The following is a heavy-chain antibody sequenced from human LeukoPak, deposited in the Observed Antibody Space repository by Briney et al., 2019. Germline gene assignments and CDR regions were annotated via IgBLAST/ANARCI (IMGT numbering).Heavy chain of an antibody. V-gene: IGHV4-59*08. CDR3: ARHFAYSSSSYFDY. CDR2: VYYTGST. D-gene: IGHD6-6*01. Sequence: SETLSLTCSVSGGSVSNYYWSWIRQPPGKGLEWIGYVYYTGSTNYKPSLRSRVTMFEDKSKNQFSLRLYSVTVADTAVYYCARHFAYSSSSYFDYWGQGSLVTVS. CDR1: GGSVSNYY. J-gene: IGHJ4*02.